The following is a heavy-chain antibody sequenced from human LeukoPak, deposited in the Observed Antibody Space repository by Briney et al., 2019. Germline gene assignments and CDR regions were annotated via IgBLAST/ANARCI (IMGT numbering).Heavy chain of an antibody. J-gene: IGHJ4*02. V-gene: IGHV3-21*01. CDR1: GFTFSNAW. CDR2: ISSSSSYI. Sequence: GGSLRLSCAASGFTFSNAWMSWVRQAPGKGLEWVSSISSSSSYIYYADSVKGRFTISRDNAKNSLYLQMNSLRAEDTAVYYCARDSDYYDSSGYYGYWGQGTLVTVSS. CDR3: ARDSDYYDSSGYYGY. D-gene: IGHD3-22*01.